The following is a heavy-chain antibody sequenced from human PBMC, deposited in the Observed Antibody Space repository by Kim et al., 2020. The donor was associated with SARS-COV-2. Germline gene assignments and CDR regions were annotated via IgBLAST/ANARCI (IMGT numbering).Heavy chain of an antibody. D-gene: IGHD6-13*01. V-gene: IGHV4-34*01. J-gene: IGHJ3*02. CDR1: GGSFSGYY. CDR3: ARGRAGVAAANKPRDAFDI. CDR2: INHSGST. Sequence: SETLSLTCAVYGGSFSGYYWSWIRQPPGKGLEWIGEINHSGSTNYNPSLKSRVTISVDTSKNQFSLKLSSVTAADTAVYYCARGRAGVAAANKPRDAFDIWGGGTMVTVSS.